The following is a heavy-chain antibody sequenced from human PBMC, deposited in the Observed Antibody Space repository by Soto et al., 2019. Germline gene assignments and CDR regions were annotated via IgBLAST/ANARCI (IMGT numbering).Heavy chain of an antibody. J-gene: IGHJ6*04. D-gene: IGHD3-10*01. CDR1: GGSISSGGYY. CDR3: VIDSVPGYYGSGSV. V-gene: IGHV4-31*03. Sequence: SETLSLTCTVSGGSISSGGYYWSWIRQHPGKGLEWIGYIYYSGSTYYNPSLKSRVTISVDTSKNQFSLKLSSVTAADTAVYYCVIDSVPGYYGSGSVWGKGTTVTVSS. CDR2: IYYSGST.